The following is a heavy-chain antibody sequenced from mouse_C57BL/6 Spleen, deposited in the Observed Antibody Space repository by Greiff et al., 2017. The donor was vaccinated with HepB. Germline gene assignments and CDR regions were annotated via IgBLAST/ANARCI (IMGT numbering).Heavy chain of an antibody. J-gene: IGHJ2*01. D-gene: IGHD2-1*01. CDR2: ISYDGSN. CDR3: ARDNGNWGFDY. Sequence: EVQLVESGPGLVKPSQSLSLTCSVTGYSITSGYYWNWIRQFPGNKLEWMGYISYDGSNNYNPSLKNRISITRDTSKNQFFLKLNSVTTEDTATYYCARDNGNWGFDYWGQGTTLTVSS. CDR1: GYSITSGYY. V-gene: IGHV3-6*01.